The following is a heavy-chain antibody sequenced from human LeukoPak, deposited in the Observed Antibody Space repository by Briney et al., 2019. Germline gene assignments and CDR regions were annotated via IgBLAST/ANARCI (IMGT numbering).Heavy chain of an antibody. Sequence: QPGQSLSLSCVASGFTFSNSDMNWVRQAPGKGLEWVSFISASGGSAHYADSVRGQFTISSDNSKNTLYLQMNSLRAEDTAVYYCAKAGSYSDISVYPLASFDFWGQGTMVTVSS. V-gene: IGHV3-23*01. CDR3: AKAGSYSDISVYPLASFDF. CDR1: GFTFSNSD. J-gene: IGHJ3*01. D-gene: IGHD3-22*01. CDR2: ISASGGSA.